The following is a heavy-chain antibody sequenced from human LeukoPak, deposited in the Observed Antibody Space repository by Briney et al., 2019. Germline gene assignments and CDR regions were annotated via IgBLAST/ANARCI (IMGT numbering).Heavy chain of an antibody. Sequence: PSETLSLTCAVSGYSLGKNYYWGWIRQSPGKGLEWIGRIYGRASTSYNPSLMNRVTMSVDTSKNHFSLQLTSVTAADTAVYYCARYDSRGSASTRFDYWGSGILVTVS. D-gene: IGHD3-16*01. CDR3: ARYDSRGSASTRFDY. J-gene: IGHJ4*02. V-gene: IGHV4-38-2*01. CDR1: GYSLGKNYY. CDR2: IYGRAST.